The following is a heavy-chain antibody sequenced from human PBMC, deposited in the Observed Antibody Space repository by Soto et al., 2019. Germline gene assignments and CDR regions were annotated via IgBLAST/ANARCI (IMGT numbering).Heavy chain of an antibody. V-gene: IGHV4-59*01. J-gene: IGHJ3*01. CDR3: ARVWGGAFDF. CDR2: IYYSGST. D-gene: IGHD3-10*01. CDR1: GGSISSYY. Sequence: SETLSLTCTVSGGSISSYYGSWIRQPPGKGLEWIGYIYYSGSTNYNPSLKSRVTISVDTSKNQFSLKLSSVTAADTAVYYCARVWGGAFDFWGQGTMVTVSS.